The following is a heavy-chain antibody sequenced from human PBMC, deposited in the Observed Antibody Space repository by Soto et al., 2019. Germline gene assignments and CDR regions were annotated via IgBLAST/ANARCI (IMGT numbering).Heavy chain of an antibody. CDR3: ARDNGCYDL. V-gene: IGHV1-18*04. Sequence: ASVQVSCKTSGYTFSNYSINWVRQAPGQGLEWVAWISTYTGNTHYPEKFQGRVTVTLDKSARTAFMEMRGLTSDDTAVYFCARDNGCYDLWGQ. D-gene: IGHD2-2*01. CDR1: GYTFSNYS. J-gene: IGHJ6*02. CDR2: ISTYTGNT.